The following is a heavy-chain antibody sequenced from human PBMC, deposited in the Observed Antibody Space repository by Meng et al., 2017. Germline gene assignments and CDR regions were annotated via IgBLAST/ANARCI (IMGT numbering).Heavy chain of an antibody. CDR3: AHRRKDVAVAAHDAFDI. V-gene: IGHV2-5*01. CDR2: IYWNDDK. D-gene: IGHD6-19*01. J-gene: IGHJ3*02. Sequence: SGPTLVKPTETFTLTCTVSGFSLSNARMGVSWIRQPPGKALEWPALIYWNDDKRYSPSLKSRLTITKDTSKNQVVLTMTNMDPVDTATYYCAHRRKDVAVAAHDAFDIWGQGTMVTVSS. CDR1: GFSLSNARMG.